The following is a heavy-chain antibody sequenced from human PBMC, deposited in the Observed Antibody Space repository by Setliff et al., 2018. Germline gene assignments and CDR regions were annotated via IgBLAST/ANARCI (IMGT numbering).Heavy chain of an antibody. CDR1: GGSFSGYY. V-gene: IGHV4-34*01. D-gene: IGHD1-7*01. CDR2: INHSGST. Sequence: SETLSLTCAVYGGSFSGYYWSWIRQPPGKGLEWIGEINHSGSTNYNPSLKSRVTISVDTSKNQFSLKLSSVTAADTAVYYCAREPFDFGYNWNYESNAFDIWGQGTMVTVSS. J-gene: IGHJ3*02. CDR3: AREPFDFGYNWNYESNAFDI.